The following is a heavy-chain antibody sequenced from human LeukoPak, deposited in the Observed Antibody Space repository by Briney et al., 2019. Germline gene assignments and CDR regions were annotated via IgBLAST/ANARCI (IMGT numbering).Heavy chain of an antibody. CDR2: ISYDGSNK. D-gene: IGHD1-1*01. CDR3: AKAETMTQRGYFDY. Sequence: PGRSLRLSCAASGFTFSSYGMHWVRQAPGKGLEWVAVISYDGSNKYYADSVKGRFTISRDSSKNTLYLQMNSLRAEDTAVYYCAKAETMTQRGYFDYWGQGTLVTVSS. V-gene: IGHV3-30*18. CDR1: GFTFSSYG. J-gene: IGHJ4*02.